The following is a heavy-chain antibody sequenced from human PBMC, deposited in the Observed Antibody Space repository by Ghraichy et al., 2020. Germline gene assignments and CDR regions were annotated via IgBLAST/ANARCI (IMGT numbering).Heavy chain of an antibody. D-gene: IGHD4-17*01. CDR3: ARGDGDYVGYYYGMDV. Sequence: LSLTCAASGFTFSDYYMTWIRQAPGKGLEWVSYISSSSSYTNYADSVKGRFTISRDNAKNSLYLQMNSLRAEDTAVYYCARGDGDYVGYYYGMDVWGQGTTVTVSS. CDR2: ISSSSSYT. V-gene: IGHV3-11*06. CDR1: GFTFSDYY. J-gene: IGHJ6*02.